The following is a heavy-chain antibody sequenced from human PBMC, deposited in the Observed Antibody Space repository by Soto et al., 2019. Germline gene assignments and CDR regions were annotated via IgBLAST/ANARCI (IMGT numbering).Heavy chain of an antibody. CDR1: GYTFTTYA. J-gene: IGHJ2*01. D-gene: IGHD3-10*01. CDR2: INVGNGNT. CDR3: ATAQLLWFGSDWYFDL. V-gene: IGHV1-3*01. Sequence: QVQLVQSGAEVKKPGASVKVSCKASGYTFTTYAMHWVRQAPGQRLEWMGWINVGNGNTKYSQKFQGRVTITRDTSARTAYMELSSLRSEDTAVYYCATAQLLWFGSDWYFDLWGRGTLVIVSS.